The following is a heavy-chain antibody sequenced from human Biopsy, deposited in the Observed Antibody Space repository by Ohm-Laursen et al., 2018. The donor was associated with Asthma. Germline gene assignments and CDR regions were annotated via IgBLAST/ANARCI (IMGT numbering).Heavy chain of an antibody. CDR3: ARTYYDFLTGQVNDAFDM. D-gene: IGHD3-9*01. J-gene: IGHJ3*02. V-gene: IGHV1-3*01. CDR1: GYTFINYA. CDR2: INAGNGNT. Sequence: ASVTVSCKASGYTFINYAIQWVSQAPGQRLEWMGWINAGNGNTKYSQKFQGRVTTSRDTSASTAYMDLSSQRSEDTAVYYCARTYYDFLTGQVNDAFDMWGQGTMVTVSS.